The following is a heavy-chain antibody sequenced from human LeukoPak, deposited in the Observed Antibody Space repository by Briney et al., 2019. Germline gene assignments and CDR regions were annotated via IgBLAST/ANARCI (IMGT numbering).Heavy chain of an antibody. CDR2: INPQRGST. D-gene: IGHD3-10*01. J-gene: IGHJ4*02. CDR3: ARSTLIMIRGVVDY. CDR1: GYTFTDHY. Sequence: GASVKVSCKPSGYTFTDHYIHWIRQTPRGGLEGLGWINPQRGSTDSSQKFQGRLTMTRDTSINTAYMELFSLTSDDTAIYYCARSTLIMIRGVVDYWGQGSLVAVSS. V-gene: IGHV1-2*02.